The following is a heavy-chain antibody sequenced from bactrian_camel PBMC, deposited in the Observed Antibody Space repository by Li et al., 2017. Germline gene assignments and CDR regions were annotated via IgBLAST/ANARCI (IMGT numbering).Heavy chain of an antibody. V-gene: IGHV3S53*01. J-gene: IGHJ6*01. D-gene: IGHD6*01. Sequence: VQLVESGGGSVQAGGSLSLSCVASNTMYNYCVGRFRQAPGKEREGVARIDRDGSTSYADSVKGRFTISKDNTRRIVYLQMNSLKPEDTAMYYCAAEWKGNGGRCHELADFGDWGQGTQVTVS. CDR2: IDRDGST. CDR1: NTMYNYC. CDR3: AAEWKGNGGRCHELADFGD.